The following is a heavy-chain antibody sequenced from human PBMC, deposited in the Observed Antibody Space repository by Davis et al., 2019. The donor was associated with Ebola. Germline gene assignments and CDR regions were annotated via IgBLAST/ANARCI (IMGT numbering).Heavy chain of an antibody. CDR3: AKVRVGSGWYLDY. D-gene: IGHD6-19*01. Sequence: AASVKVSCKASGYSFASYSVTWVRRAPGQGLEWIGWISPYNGHTSYAQKFQGRVSMTTDTSTSTAYMELRSLRSDDTAVYYWAKVRVGSGWYLDYWGQEPWSPSPQ. CDR2: ISPYNGHT. J-gene: IGHJ4*01. V-gene: IGHV1-18*01. CDR1: GYSFASYS.